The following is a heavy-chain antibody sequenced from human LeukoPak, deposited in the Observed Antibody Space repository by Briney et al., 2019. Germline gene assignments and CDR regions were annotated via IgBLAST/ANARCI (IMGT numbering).Heavy chain of an antibody. V-gene: IGHV3-30*18. CDR2: ISYDGSNK. J-gene: IGHJ4*02. D-gene: IGHD3-22*01. CDR1: GFTFSSYG. CDR3: ANTVITMIVVAPIGY. Sequence: QAGGSLRLSCAASGFTFSSYGMHWVRQAPGKGLEWVAVISYDGSNKYYADSVKGRFTISRDNSKNTLYLQMNSLRAEDTAVYYCANTVITMIVVAPIGYWGQGTLVTVSS.